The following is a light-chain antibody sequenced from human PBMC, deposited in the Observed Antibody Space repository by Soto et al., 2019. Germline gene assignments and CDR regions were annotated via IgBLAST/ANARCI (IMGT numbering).Light chain of an antibody. J-gene: IGKJ4*01. V-gene: IGKV1-39*01. CDR2: SAS. CDR3: LQSDGTPLT. Sequence: DIQMTQSPSSLSASVGDRVTITCRAGQSITNFLSWYQQRPGQAPKLLIYSASTLQSGVPSRFSGSGSGTDFTLTINNLQPEDFATYYCLQSDGTPLTFGGRTKVEIK. CDR1: QSITNF.